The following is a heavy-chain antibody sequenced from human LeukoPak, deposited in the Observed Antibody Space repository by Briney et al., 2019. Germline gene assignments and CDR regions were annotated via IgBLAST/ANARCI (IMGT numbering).Heavy chain of an antibody. J-gene: IGHJ5*02. CDR1: GYSFTGYY. Sequence: ASVKVSCKASGYSFTGYYMHWVRQAPGQGLEWMGWINPNSGDANYAQKFQGRVTMARNTSISTAYMELSSLRSEDTAVYYCARGRFLEWYAYNWFDPWGQGTLVTVSS. CDR2: INPNSGDA. D-gene: IGHD3-3*01. CDR3: ARGRFLEWYAYNWFDP. V-gene: IGHV1-2*02.